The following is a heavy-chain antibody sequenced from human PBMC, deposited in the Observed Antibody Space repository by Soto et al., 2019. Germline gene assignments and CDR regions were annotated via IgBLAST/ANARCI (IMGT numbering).Heavy chain of an antibody. Sequence: GGSLRLSCAASGFTFNNYAMSWVRQAPGKGPEWVAAVRGGGAGTYHADSVRGRFTSSRDNSKNILYLQMNSLRAEDTAMYYCARDQRGAFDYWGHGTLVTVSS. J-gene: IGHJ4*01. CDR1: GFTFNNYA. CDR2: VRGGGAGT. D-gene: IGHD1-26*01. V-gene: IGHV3-23*01. CDR3: ARDQRGAFDY.